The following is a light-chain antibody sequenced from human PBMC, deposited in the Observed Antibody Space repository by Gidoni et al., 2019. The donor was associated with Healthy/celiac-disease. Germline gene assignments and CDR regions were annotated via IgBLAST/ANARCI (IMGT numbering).Light chain of an antibody. Sequence: EIVLTHSPGTLSLSPGERATLSCRASQSVSSSYLAWYQQKPGQAPRLLSYGASSRATGIPERFSGSGSGTDFTLTSSRLEPEDFAVYYCQQYGSSPWTFGQGTKVEIK. V-gene: IGKV3-20*01. CDR1: QSVSSSY. J-gene: IGKJ1*01. CDR3: QQYGSSPWT. CDR2: GAS.